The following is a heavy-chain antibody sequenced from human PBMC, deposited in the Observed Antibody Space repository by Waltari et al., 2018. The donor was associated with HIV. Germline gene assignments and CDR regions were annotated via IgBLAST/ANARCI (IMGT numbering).Heavy chain of an antibody. CDR3: AKDYIPASLAVDQFFDY. V-gene: IGHV3-23*01. D-gene: IGHD6-19*01. CDR1: GLPFNTYA. J-gene: IGHJ4*02. Sequence: EVQLLESGGGLVQPGGSLKVSCAASGLPFNTYAMSWVRQAPGKGREWVSGISGSGGSTYYADSVKGRFTISRDNSRNTLYLQMNSLRAEDTAVYYCAKDYIPASLAVDQFFDYWGQGTLVTVSS. CDR2: ISGSGGST.